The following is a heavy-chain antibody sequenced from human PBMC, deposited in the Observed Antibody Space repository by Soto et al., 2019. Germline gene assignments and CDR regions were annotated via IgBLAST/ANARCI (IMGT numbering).Heavy chain of an antibody. D-gene: IGHD2-21*02. CDR1: GGSISSYY. V-gene: IGHV4-59*01. Sequence: SETLSLTCTVSGGSISSYYWSWIRQPPGKGLEWIGYMYNTGSTIYNPSLKSRVTISVDTSKNQFSLKLNSVTAADTAVYYCARDLWGYCGTDCYPMDVWGQGTTVTGSS. CDR2: MYNTGST. J-gene: IGHJ6*02. CDR3: ARDLWGYCGTDCYPMDV.